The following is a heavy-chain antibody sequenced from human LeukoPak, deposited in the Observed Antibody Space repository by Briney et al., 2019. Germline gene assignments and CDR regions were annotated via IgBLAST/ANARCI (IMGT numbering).Heavy chain of an antibody. Sequence: PGGSLRLSCAASGFTFSSYWMSWVRQAPGKGLEWVANIKQDGSEKYYVDSVKGRFTISRDNAKNSLYLQMNSLRAEDTAVYYCAREEGGSGWSYYYYYYMDVWGKGTTVTISS. CDR3: AREEGGSGWSYYYYYYMDV. J-gene: IGHJ6*03. CDR1: GFTFSSYW. D-gene: IGHD6-19*01. CDR2: IKQDGSEK. V-gene: IGHV3-7*01.